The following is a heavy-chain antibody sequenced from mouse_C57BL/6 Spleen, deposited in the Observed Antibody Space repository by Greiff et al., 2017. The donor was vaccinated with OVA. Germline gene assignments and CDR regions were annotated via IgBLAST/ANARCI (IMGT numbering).Heavy chain of an antibody. J-gene: IGHJ1*03. CDR3: ARLFITTVVAWYFDD. V-gene: IGHV1-64*01. CDR1: GYTFPSYW. D-gene: IGHD1-1*01. CDR2: IHPNSGST. Sequence: QVQLQQPGAELVKPGASVKLSCKASGYTFPSYWMPWVKPRPGQGLAWIGMIHPNSGSTNYNEKFKSKATLTVDKSSITAYMQLSSRTSEDSAVYYCARLFITTVVAWYFDDWGTGTTVTVSS.